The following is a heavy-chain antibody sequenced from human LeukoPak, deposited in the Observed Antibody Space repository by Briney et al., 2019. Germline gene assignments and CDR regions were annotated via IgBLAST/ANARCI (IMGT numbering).Heavy chain of an antibody. Sequence: GGSLRLSCAASGLTFSSYNMNWVRQAPGQGLEWVSSISSGRSYIYYADSVKGRFTISRDNAKNSLYLQMNRLRAEDTAIYYCAREPRVAGTPPFDYWGRGTLVTVSA. J-gene: IGHJ4*02. CDR2: ISSGRSYI. CDR1: GLTFSSYN. V-gene: IGHV3-21*01. CDR3: AREPRVAGTPPFDY. D-gene: IGHD1-14*01.